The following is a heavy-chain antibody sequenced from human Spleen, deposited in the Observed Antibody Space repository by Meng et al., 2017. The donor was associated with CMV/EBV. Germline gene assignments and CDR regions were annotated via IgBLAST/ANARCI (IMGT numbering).Heavy chain of an antibody. Sequence: GESLKISCAASGFTFSDYYMSWIRQAPGKGLEWVSYISSSGSTIYYADSVKGRFTISRDNAKNSLYLQMNSLRAEDTAVYYCARDELRFLEWLPDLGMDVWGQGTTVTVSS. J-gene: IGHJ6*02. CDR1: GFTFSDYY. V-gene: IGHV3-11*04. CDR2: ISSSGSTI. CDR3: ARDELRFLEWLPDLGMDV. D-gene: IGHD3-3*01.